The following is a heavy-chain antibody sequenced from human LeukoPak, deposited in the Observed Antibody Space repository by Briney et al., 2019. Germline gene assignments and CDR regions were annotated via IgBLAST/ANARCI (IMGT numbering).Heavy chain of an antibody. Sequence: GGSLRLSCAASGFTFSSYWMSWVRQAPGKGLEWVANIKQDGSEKYYVDSVKGRFTISRDNAKNSLYLQMNSLRAEDTAVYYCARVGSSSWYSYDYWGQGTLVTVSS. V-gene: IGHV3-7*01. CDR2: IKQDGSEK. CDR3: ARVGSSSWYSYDY. D-gene: IGHD6-13*01. J-gene: IGHJ4*02. CDR1: GFTFSSYW.